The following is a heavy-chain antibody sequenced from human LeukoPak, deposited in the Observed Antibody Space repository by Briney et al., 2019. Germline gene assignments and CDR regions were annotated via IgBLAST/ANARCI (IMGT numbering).Heavy chain of an antibody. J-gene: IGHJ4*02. CDR3: AREGAAADPDY. CDR1: GYTFTSYD. Sequence: ASVKVSCKASGYTFTSYDINWVRQATGQGLEWMGWMNPNSGNTGYAQKVQGRVTITRNTSISTAYMELSSLRSEDTAVYYCAREGAAADPDYWGQGTLVTVSS. V-gene: IGHV1-8*03. CDR2: MNPNSGNT. D-gene: IGHD6-13*01.